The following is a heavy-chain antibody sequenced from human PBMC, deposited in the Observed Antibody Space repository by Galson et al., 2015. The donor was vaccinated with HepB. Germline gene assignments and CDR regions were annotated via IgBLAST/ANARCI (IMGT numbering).Heavy chain of an antibody. V-gene: IGHV3-30-3*01. Sequence: SLRLSCAASGFTFSSYAMHWVRQAPGKGLEWVAVISYDGSNKYYADSVKGRFTISRDNSKNTLYLQMNSLRAEDTAVYYCARILLNYGDRRTDAFDIWGQGTMVTVSS. CDR1: GFTFSSYA. CDR2: ISYDGSNK. D-gene: IGHD4-17*01. CDR3: ARILLNYGDRRTDAFDI. J-gene: IGHJ3*02.